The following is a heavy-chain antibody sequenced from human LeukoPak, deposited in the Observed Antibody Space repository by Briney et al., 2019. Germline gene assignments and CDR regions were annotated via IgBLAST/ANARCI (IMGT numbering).Heavy chain of an antibody. J-gene: IGHJ4*02. Sequence: QTGGSLRLSCAASGFTFSSHWMNWVRQAPGKALEWVANIKHDGSENKYLDSVKGRFTISRDNAKNSLYLQMNSLRAEDTAVYYCARGHSSSYDYYFDYWGQGTLVTVSS. CDR2: IKHDGSEN. D-gene: IGHD6-13*01. CDR1: GFTFSSHW. CDR3: ARGHSSSYDYYFDY. V-gene: IGHV3-7*01.